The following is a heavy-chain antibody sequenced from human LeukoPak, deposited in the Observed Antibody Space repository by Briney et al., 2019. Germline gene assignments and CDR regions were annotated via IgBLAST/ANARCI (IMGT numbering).Heavy chain of an antibody. J-gene: IGHJ4*02. V-gene: IGHV4-30-4*08. CDR3: ARLLLKNIVVVPAAPADY. CDR1: GGSISSGDYY. Sequence: SETLSLTCTVSGGSISSGDYYWSWIRQPPGKGLEWIGYIYYSGSTYYNPSLKSRVTISVDTSKNQFSLKLSSVTAADTPVYYWARLLLKNIVVVPAAPADYWGQGTLVTVSS. D-gene: IGHD2-2*01. CDR2: IYYSGST.